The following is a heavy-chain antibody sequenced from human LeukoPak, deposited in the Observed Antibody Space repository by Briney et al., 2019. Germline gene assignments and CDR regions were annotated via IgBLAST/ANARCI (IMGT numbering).Heavy chain of an antibody. CDR3: ARDRDCSGGSCYPWWFDP. D-gene: IGHD2-15*01. CDR2: ISAYNGNT. CDR1: GYTFTSYG. Sequence: AASVKVSCKASGYTFTSYGISWVRPAPGQGLEWMGWISAYNGNTNYAQKLQGRVTMTTDTSTSTAYMELRSLRSDDTAVYYCARDRDCSGGSCYPWWFDPWGQGTLVTVSS. V-gene: IGHV1-18*01. J-gene: IGHJ5*02.